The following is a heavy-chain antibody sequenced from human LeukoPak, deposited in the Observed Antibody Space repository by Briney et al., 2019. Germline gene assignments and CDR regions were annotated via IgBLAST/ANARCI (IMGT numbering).Heavy chain of an antibody. D-gene: IGHD3-9*01. CDR2: IYYTGST. CDR1: GVSISDYY. V-gene: IGHV4-59*01. Sequence: SETLSLTCTVSGVSISDYYWSWVRQPPGKGLEWIGYIYYTGSTDYNPSLKSRVTMSLDTSKNQFTLNLRSVTATDTAVYYCARRTYYDTLTGYNYWYFDLWGRGTLVTVSS. CDR3: ARRTYYDTLTGYNYWYFDL. J-gene: IGHJ2*01.